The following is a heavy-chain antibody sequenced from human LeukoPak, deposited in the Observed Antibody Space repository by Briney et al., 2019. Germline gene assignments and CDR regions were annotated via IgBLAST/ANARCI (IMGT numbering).Heavy chain of an antibody. CDR1: GGSFSGYY. V-gene: IGHV4-59*01. CDR2: IYYSRST. D-gene: IGHD4-11*01. Sequence: SETLSLTCAVDGGSFSGYYWSWIRQPPGKGLEWIGYIYYSRSTNYNRSLKSRVTISVDTSKNQFSLKLSSVTAADTAVYYCARGHTDYSNYRNSHFVSNYMDVWGKGTTVTVSS. CDR3: ARGHTDYSNYRNSHFVSNYMDV. J-gene: IGHJ6*03.